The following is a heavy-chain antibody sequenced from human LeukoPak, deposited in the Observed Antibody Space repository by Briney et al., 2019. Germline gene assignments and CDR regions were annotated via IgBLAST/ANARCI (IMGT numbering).Heavy chain of an antibody. Sequence: GGSLRPSCAASGFTFSGYAMSWVRQAPGKGLEWVSAITNGGGGNTYYADSVKGRFTISRDNSKNTLYLQMNSLRAEDTAVYYCAKMRGIALHSYSFDYWGQGTLVTVSS. V-gene: IGHV3-23*01. CDR1: GFTFSGYA. D-gene: IGHD3-16*02. J-gene: IGHJ4*02. CDR3: AKMRGIALHSYSFDY. CDR2: ITNGGGGNT.